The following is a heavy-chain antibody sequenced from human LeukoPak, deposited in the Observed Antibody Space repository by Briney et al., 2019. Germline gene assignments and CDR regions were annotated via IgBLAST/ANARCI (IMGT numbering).Heavy chain of an antibody. Sequence: TGGSLRLSCAASGFTFSSYWMSWVRQAPGKGLEWVANIKGDGSDNHYVDSVRGRFTISSDNAKNSLYLQMNSLRAQDRAVYYCARDLGYYRAHLWRQGPVLTVFS. V-gene: IGHV3-7*04. D-gene: IGHD1-26*01. J-gene: IGHJ4*02. CDR2: IKGDGSDN. CDR3: ARDLGYYRAHL. CDR1: GFTFSSYW.